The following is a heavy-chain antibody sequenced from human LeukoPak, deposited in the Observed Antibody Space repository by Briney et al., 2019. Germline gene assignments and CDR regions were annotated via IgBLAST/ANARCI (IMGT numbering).Heavy chain of an antibody. J-gene: IGHJ2*01. V-gene: IGHV4-30-2*01. CDR1: GGSISSGGYY. Sequence: SQTLSLTCTISGGSISSGGYYWSWIRLPPGKGLEWIGYIYHSGSTYYNPSLKSRVTISVDRSKNQFSLKLSSVTAADTAVYYCARDRGYCSGGSCYPTGYFDLWGRGTLVTVSS. D-gene: IGHD2-15*01. CDR3: ARDRGYCSGGSCYPTGYFDL. CDR2: IYHSGST.